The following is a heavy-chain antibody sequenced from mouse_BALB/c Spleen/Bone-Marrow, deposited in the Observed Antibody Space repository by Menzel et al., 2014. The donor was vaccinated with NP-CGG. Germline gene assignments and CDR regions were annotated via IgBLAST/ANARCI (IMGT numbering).Heavy chain of an antibody. Sequence: EVQVVESGPSLVKPSQTLSLTCSVSGDSITSGYWNWIRKFPGNKLEYMGYISYSGSTYYNPSLKSRISITRDTSKNHYYLQLNSVTAEDSATYYCGTYDGYYFDYWGQGTTLTVSS. J-gene: IGHJ2*01. CDR2: ISYSGST. V-gene: IGHV3-8*02. CDR3: GTYDGYYFDY. CDR1: GDSITSGY. D-gene: IGHD1-2*01.